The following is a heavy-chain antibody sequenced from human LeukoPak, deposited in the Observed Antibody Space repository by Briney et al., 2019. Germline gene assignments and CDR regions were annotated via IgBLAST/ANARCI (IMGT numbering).Heavy chain of an antibody. Sequence: PGGSLRLSCAASGFTFSSYGMHWVRQAPGKGLEWVAVIWYDGSNKYYADSVKGRFTISRDNSKNTLYLQMNSLRAEDTAVYYCARFGYFDWLGLDYWGQGTLVTVSS. V-gene: IGHV3-33*01. D-gene: IGHD3-9*01. CDR2: IWYDGSNK. CDR1: GFTFSSYG. J-gene: IGHJ4*02. CDR3: ARFGYFDWLGLDY.